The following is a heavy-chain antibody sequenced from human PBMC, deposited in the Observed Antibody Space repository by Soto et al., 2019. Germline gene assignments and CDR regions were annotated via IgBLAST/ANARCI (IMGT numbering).Heavy chain of an antibody. CDR2: ISGSGCST. CDR3: AKDLGGGSTGSYYMYPFDF. CDR1: GYTFSSYA. J-gene: IGHJ4*02. D-gene: IGHD3-10*01. Sequence: GGSLRLSCTASGYTFSSYAMSWVRQAPGKGLEWVSAISGSGCSTYYAASVKGRFTISRDNSKNTLYLQMNSLRAEDTAVYYCAKDLGGGSTGSYYMYPFDFWGQGTLVTVSS. V-gene: IGHV3-23*01.